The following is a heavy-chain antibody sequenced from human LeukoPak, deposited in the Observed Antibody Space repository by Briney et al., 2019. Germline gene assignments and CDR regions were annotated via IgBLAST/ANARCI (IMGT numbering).Heavy chain of an antibody. Sequence: PGGSLRLSCAASGFTFDDYAMHWVRQAPGKGLEWVSLISWDGGSTYYADSVKGRFTISRDNSKNSLYLQMNSLRAEDTALYYCAKDMSQVGYSYGSIDCWGQGTLVTVSS. J-gene: IGHJ4*02. V-gene: IGHV3-43D*03. CDR1: GFTFDDYA. CDR2: ISWDGGST. CDR3: AKDMSQVGYSYGSIDC. D-gene: IGHD5-18*01.